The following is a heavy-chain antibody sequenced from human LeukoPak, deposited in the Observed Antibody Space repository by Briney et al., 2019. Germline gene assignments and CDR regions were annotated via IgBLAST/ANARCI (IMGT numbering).Heavy chain of an antibody. D-gene: IGHD5-24*01. CDR3: ARHWQMATGFDY. Sequence: SETLSLTCAVYGGSFSGYYWSWIRQPPGKGLEWIGEINHSGSTNYNPSLKSRVTISVDTSKNQFSLKLSSVTAADTAVYYCARHWQMATGFDYWGQGTLVTVSS. CDR1: GGSFSGYY. CDR2: INHSGST. V-gene: IGHV4-34*01. J-gene: IGHJ4*02.